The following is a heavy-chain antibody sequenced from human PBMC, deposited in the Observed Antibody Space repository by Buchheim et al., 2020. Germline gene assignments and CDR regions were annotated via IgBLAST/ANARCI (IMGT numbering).Heavy chain of an antibody. D-gene: IGHD6-19*01. J-gene: IGHJ6*02. Sequence: QVQLQESGPGLVKPSQTLSLTCTVSGGSISSGSYYWSWIRQPAGKGLEWIGRIYTSGSTNYNPSLKSRVTISVDTSKNQFSLKLSSVTAADTAVYYCARRGWLPTDYYGMDVWGQGTT. V-gene: IGHV4-61*02. CDR1: GGSISSGSYY. CDR2: IYTSGST. CDR3: ARRGWLPTDYYGMDV.